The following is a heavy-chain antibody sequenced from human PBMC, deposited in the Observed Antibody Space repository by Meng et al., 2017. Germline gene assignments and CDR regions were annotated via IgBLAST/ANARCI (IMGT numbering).Heavy chain of an antibody. CDR2: IYYSGST. CDR3: ARGERQWLVRSGNWFDP. Sequence: SETLSLTCTVSGGSISSSSYYWGWIRQPPGKGLEWIGSIYYSGSTYYNPSLKSRVTISVDTSKNQFSLKLSSVTAADTAVYYCARGERQWLVRSGNWFDPWGQGTLVTVSS. CDR1: GGSISSSSYY. D-gene: IGHD6-19*01. J-gene: IGHJ5*02. V-gene: IGHV4-39*07.